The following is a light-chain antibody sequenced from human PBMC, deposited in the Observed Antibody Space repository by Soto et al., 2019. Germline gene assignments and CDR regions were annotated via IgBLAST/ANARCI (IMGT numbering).Light chain of an antibody. V-gene: IGKV3-20*01. CDR3: HQYGGSTRT. CDR1: QSVTTQ. CDR2: GAS. Sequence: IVLTQSPGTLSLSPGERATLSCRASQSVTTQLAWYQQKPGQAPRLIIHGASSRATGVPDRITGSGSGTDFTLSISRLEPEDFAVYYCHQYGGSTRTFGQGTKADIK. J-gene: IGKJ1*01.